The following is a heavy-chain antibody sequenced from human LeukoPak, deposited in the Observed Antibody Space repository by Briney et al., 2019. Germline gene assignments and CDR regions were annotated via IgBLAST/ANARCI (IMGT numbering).Heavy chain of an antibody. D-gene: IGHD3-10*01. J-gene: IGHJ4*02. Sequence: SETVSLTCAVYGGSFIGFHWNWIRQPPGKGLEWIGRVYTSGSTHYNPSLKSRVTISVDTSKNQFSLKLNSVTAADTAMYFCARDSSYGSGSYDYFDSWGQGILVTVSS. CDR3: ARDSSYGSGSYDYFDS. V-gene: IGHV4-59*10. CDR2: VYTSGST. CDR1: GGSFIGFH.